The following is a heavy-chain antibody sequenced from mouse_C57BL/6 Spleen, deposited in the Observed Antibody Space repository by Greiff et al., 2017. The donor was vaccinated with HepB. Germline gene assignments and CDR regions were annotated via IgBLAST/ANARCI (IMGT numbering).Heavy chain of an antibody. J-gene: IGHJ4*01. CDR1: GYTFTSYW. V-gene: IGHV1-72*01. CDR2: IGPNGGGT. CDR3: ARSTGDYAMDY. D-gene: IGHD1-1*02. Sequence: VQLQQPGAELVKPGASVKLSCKASGYTFTSYWMHWVKQRPGRGLEWIGRIGPNGGGTKYNEKFKSKATLTVDKPSSTAYMQLSSLTSEDSAVYYCARSTGDYAMDYWGQGTSVTVSS.